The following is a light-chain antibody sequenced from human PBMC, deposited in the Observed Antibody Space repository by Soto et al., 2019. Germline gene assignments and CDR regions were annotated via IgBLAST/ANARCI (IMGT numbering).Light chain of an antibody. CDR1: QSISSY. J-gene: IGKJ4*01. CDR2: AAS. CDR3: QQRHSTPLP. V-gene: IGKV1-39*01. Sequence: DSQMTQSPSSLSASVGDRVTITCRASQSISSYLNWYQQKPGKAPKLLIYAASSLQSGVPSRFSGSGSGTDFTLTISSLQPEYFSTYYCQQRHSTPLPLGADTKVDIK.